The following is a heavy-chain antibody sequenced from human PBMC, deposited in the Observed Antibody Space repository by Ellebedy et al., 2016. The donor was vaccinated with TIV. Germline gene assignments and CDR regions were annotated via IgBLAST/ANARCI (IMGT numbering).Heavy chain of an antibody. CDR1: GGTFSSYA. V-gene: IGHV1-18*01. CDR2: ISADNGDT. J-gene: IGHJ4*02. CDR3: ARELRQMNLDCGGDCYNDY. D-gene: IGHD2-21*01. Sequence: ASVKVSCXASGGTFSSYAISWVRQAPGQGLQWMGWISADNGDTNYAQKFQGRVTMTTDTSTSTAYMELRSLRSDDTAVYYCARELRQMNLDCGGDCYNDYWGQGTLVTVSS.